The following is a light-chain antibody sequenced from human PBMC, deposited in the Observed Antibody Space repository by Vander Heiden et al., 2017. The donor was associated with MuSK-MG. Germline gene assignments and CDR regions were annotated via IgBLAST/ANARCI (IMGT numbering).Light chain of an antibody. V-gene: IGLV1-40*01. CDR1: SSNIGAGYN. CDR3: QSYDSSLSGSVV. CDR2: VNS. J-gene: IGLJ2*01. Sequence: SVLTQPPSVSGAPGQRLTISCTGSSSNIGAGYNVHWYQQLPGTAPNLLIVVNSNRPSGVPDRFSGSKSGTSASLAITGLQAEDEADDYCQSYDSSLSGSVVFGGGTKLTVL.